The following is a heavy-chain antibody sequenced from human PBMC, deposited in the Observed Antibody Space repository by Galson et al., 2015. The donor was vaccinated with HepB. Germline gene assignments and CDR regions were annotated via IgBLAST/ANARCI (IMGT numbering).Heavy chain of an antibody. D-gene: IGHD4-11*01. CDR2: IRSKANSYAT. CDR1: GFTFSGSA. J-gene: IGHJ4*02. Sequence: SLRLSCAASGFTFSGSAMHWVRQASGKGLEWVGRIRSKANSYATAYAASVKGRFTISRDDSKNTAYLQMNSLKTEDTAVYYCRVPTVTARANDYWGQGTLVTVSS. CDR3: RVPTVTARANDY. V-gene: IGHV3-73*01.